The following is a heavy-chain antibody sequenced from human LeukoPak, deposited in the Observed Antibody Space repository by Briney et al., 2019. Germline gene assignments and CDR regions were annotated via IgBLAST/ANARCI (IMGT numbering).Heavy chain of an antibody. V-gene: IGHV5-51*01. CDR2: IYPGDSDT. Sequence: GESLKISCKGSGYKFTNYWIGWVRQMPGKGLEWMGIIYPGDSDTRYNPSFQGQVTISADRSFSTAYLQWSSLEASDTAIYYCARLLSHGYGPNRYFDYWGQGTLVTVSS. D-gene: IGHD5-18*01. CDR1: GYKFTNYW. CDR3: ARLLSHGYGPNRYFDY. J-gene: IGHJ4*02.